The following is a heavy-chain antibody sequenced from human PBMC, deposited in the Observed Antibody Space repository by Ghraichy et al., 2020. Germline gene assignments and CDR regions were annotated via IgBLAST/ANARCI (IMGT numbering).Heavy chain of an antibody. Sequence: LETLSLTCAVYGGSFSGYYWSWIRQPPGKGLEWIGEINHSGSTNYNPSLKSRVTISVDTSKNQFSLKLSSVTAADTAVYYCARGRAMIEVHFDYWGQGTLVTVSS. J-gene: IGHJ4*02. CDR1: GGSFSGYY. CDR2: INHSGST. V-gene: IGHV4-34*01. CDR3: ARGRAMIEVHFDY. D-gene: IGHD3-22*01.